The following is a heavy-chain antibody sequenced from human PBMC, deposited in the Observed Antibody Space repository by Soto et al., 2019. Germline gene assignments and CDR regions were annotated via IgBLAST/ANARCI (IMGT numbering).Heavy chain of an antibody. D-gene: IGHD3-10*01. CDR3: ARKQAGYFYGIDY. Sequence: SETLSLTCTVSGGPITSGGYYWSWIRQHPGKGLEWLGYTYDSGSTFYNPSLKSRITLSVDTSKNQFSLKLSSVTVADTAVYFCARKQAGYFYGIDYWGLGTLVTVS. CDR1: GGPITSGGYY. CDR2: TYDSGST. J-gene: IGHJ4*02. V-gene: IGHV4-31*03.